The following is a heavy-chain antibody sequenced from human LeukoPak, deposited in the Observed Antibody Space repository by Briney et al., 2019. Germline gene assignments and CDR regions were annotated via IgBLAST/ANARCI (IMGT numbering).Heavy chain of an antibody. D-gene: IGHD6-19*01. Sequence: GGSLRLPCAASGFTFSSYAMHWVRQAPGKGLEWVAVIPYDGNNKNYADSVKGRFTISRDNSKNTLYLQMNSLRAEDTAVYYCARDSGRGWSFFDYWGQGTLVTVSS. CDR1: GFTFSSYA. J-gene: IGHJ4*02. CDR2: IPYDGNNK. CDR3: ARDSGRGWSFFDY. V-gene: IGHV3-30*04.